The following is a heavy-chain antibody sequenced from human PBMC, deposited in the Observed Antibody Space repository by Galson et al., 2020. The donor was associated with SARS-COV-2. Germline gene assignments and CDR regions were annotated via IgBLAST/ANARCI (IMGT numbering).Heavy chain of an antibody. Sequence: GESLKISCAATGFTFSSYGMHWVRKAPGKGLAWVAVIWSDGSYKYDADSVKGRFTISRDNSKNTLSLQMNSLRAEDTALYYCARDSSMVAHGVDYWGQGTLVTVSS. D-gene: IGHD2-15*01. CDR1: GFTFSSYG. V-gene: IGHV3-33*01. CDR2: IWSDGSYK. CDR3: ARDSSMVAHGVDY. J-gene: IGHJ4*02.